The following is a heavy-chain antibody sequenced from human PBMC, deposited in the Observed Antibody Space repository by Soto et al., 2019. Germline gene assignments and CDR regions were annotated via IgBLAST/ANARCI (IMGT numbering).Heavy chain of an antibody. CDR1: GGAMNNYY. D-gene: IGHD3-22*01. V-gene: IGHV4-59*01. CDR2: ISYMGTT. Sequence: SETLSLTCTVSGGAMNNYYWSWIRQAPGKGLQYIGYISYMGTTNYNPSLKRRVTISVDTSKNQFSLNLTSVTAADTALYHCTTSGGGYVNSGYYRGDYHSWGRGPLVTVSS. J-gene: IGHJ4*02. CDR3: TTSGGGYVNSGYYRGDYHS.